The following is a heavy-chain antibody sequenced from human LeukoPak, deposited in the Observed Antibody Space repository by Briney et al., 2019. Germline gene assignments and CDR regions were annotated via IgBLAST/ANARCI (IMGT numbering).Heavy chain of an antibody. D-gene: IGHD3-16*02. J-gene: IGHJ4*02. CDR2: ISWNNGSI. V-gene: IGHV3-9*01. CDR3: AKGTTMGDYVWGSYRWGDYFDY. CDR1: GFTFDDYA. Sequence: PGRSLRLSCAASGFTFDDYAMHWVRQAPGKGLEWVSGISWNNGSIGYADSVKGRFTISRDNAKNSLYLQMNSLRAEDTAVYYCAKGTTMGDYVWGSYRWGDYFDYWGQGTLVTVSS.